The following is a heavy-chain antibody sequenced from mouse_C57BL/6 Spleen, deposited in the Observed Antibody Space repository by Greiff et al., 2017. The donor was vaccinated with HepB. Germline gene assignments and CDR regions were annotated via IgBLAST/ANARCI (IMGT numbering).Heavy chain of an antibody. CDR1: GFTFSDYG. V-gene: IGHV5-17*01. CDR2: ISSGSSTI. D-gene: IGHD1-1*01. J-gene: IGHJ2*01. CDR3: ARSYGSTNYFDY. Sequence: EVMLVESGGGLVKPGGSLKLSCAASGFTFSDYGMHWVRQAPEKGLEWVAYISSGSSTIYYADTVKGRFTISRDNAKNTLFLQMTSLRSEDTAMYYCARSYGSTNYFDYWGQGTTLTVSS.